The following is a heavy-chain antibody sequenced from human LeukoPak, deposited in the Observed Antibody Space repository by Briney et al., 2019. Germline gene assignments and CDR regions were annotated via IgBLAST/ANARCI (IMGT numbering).Heavy chain of an antibody. CDR2: ISYDGSNK. V-gene: IGHV3-30-3*01. J-gene: IGHJ4*02. Sequence: GGSLRLSCAASGFTVSSNYMSGVRQAPGKGLEWVTVISYDGSNKYYADSVKGRFTISRDNSKNTLYLQMDSLRGEDTAVYYCATEGHWGQGTLVTVSS. CDR1: GFTVSSNY. CDR3: ATEGH.